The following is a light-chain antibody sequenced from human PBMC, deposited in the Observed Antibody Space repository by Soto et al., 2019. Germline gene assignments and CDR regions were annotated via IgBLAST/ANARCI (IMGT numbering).Light chain of an antibody. CDR1: SSNIGKNY. V-gene: IGLV1-51*01. CDR3: GTWDSTLSVWL. CDR2: DEN. Sequence: HSVLTQPPSVSAAPGQKVTISCSGGSSNIGKNYVSWYQQLPGTAPKLLIYDENKRPSGIPDRFSGSKSGTSATLGITGLQTGDEADYYCGTWDSTLSVWLFGGGTKLTVL. J-gene: IGLJ3*02.